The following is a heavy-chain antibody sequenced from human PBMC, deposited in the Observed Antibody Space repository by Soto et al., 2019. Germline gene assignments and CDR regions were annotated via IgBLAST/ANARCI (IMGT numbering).Heavy chain of an antibody. CDR2: IANDGRSE. V-gene: IGHV3-30*18. CDR1: GLTFSAAG. Sequence: QVQLVESGGGVVQPGRSLRLSCAASGLTFSAAGMHWVRQAPGKGLEWVAFIANDGRSESYADSVKGLFTISRNNSQNRLYLQMNGLRAEDTAVYYCAKDKGRTAIDYWCQGTLVSVSS. J-gene: IGHJ4*02. CDR3: AKDKGRTAIDY.